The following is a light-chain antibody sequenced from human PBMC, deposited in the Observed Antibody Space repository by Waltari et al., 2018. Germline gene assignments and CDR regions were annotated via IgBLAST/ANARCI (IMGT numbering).Light chain of an antibody. J-gene: IGLJ3*02. CDR3: TSYTSSPSWV. Sequence: QSALTQPASVSGSPGQSITISCTGTSSDVGGYQYVSWYQQQPGQAPKLMIYDVSKRPSGVSNRFSGSKSGNTASLTISGLQAEDEADYYCTSYTSSPSWVFGGGTKLTVL. CDR1: SSDVGGYQY. CDR2: DVS. V-gene: IGLV2-14*01.